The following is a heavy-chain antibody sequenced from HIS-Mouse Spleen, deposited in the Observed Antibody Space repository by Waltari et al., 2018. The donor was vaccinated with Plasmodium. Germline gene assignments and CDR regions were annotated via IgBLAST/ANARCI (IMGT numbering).Heavy chain of an antibody. CDR3: ASSWYWYFDL. V-gene: IGHV3-7*01. J-gene: IGHJ2*01. CDR1: DFHLRSYW. CDR2: IKQDGSEK. D-gene: IGHD6-13*01. Sequence: EVQLVASGGGVVQPGGSLRLFCAYSDFHLRSYWMSWVRQAHGKGLEWVANIKQDGSEKYYVDSVKGRFTISRDNAKNSLYLQMNSLRAEDTAVYYCASSWYWYFDLWGRGTLVTVSS.